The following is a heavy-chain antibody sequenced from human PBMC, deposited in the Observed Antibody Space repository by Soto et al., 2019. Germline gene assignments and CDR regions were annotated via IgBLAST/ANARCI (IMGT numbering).Heavy chain of an antibody. D-gene: IGHD3-10*01. CDR2: SIPIFGTA. Sequence: QVQLVQSGAEVKKPGSSVKVSCKASGGTFSSYSINWVRQAPGQGLEWMGESIPIFGTADYAQKFQGRVTITADESTSTADMELSSLRSEDTAVYYCARYGWRDSGGIDYVGQGSLVTVSS. J-gene: IGHJ4*02. V-gene: IGHV1-69*01. CDR3: ARYGWRDSGGIDY. CDR1: GGTFSSYS.